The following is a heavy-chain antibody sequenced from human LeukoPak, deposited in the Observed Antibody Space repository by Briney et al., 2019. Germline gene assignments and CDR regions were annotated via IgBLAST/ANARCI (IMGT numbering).Heavy chain of an antibody. Sequence: GGSLRLSCAASGFTFSNYDMHWVRQATGKGLEWVSAIGTVGDTYYPGSVRGRFTISRENAKNSLYLQMNSLRAGDTAVYYCARGGPYSYGQPHYFDYWGQGTLVTVSS. CDR2: IGTVGDT. D-gene: IGHD5-18*01. J-gene: IGHJ4*02. V-gene: IGHV3-13*01. CDR3: ARGGPYSYGQPHYFDY. CDR1: GFTFSNYD.